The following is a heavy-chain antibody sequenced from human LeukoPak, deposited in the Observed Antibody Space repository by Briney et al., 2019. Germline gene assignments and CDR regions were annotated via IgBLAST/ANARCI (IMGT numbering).Heavy chain of an antibody. CDR3: AKAPFRWRELRTGFDY. CDR2: IYSGCST. Sequence: PGGSLRLSCAASGFTVSSNYMSWVRQAPGRGLEWVSVIYSGCSTYYADSVKGRFTISRDNSKNTLYLQMNSLRAEDTAVYYCAKAPFRWRELRTGFDYWGQGTLVTVSS. CDR1: GFTVSSNY. V-gene: IGHV3-53*01. D-gene: IGHD1-26*01. J-gene: IGHJ4*02.